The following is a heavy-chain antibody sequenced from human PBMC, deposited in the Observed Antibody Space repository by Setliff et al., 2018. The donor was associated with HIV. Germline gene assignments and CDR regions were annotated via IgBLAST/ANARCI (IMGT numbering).Heavy chain of an antibody. D-gene: IGHD6-19*01. V-gene: IGHV3-48*03. J-gene: IGHJ4*02. CDR2: ITGSGDTI. CDR1: GFTFSNYE. CDR3: AREATPRHSSGWVYFDY. Sequence: PGGSLRLSCAASGFTFSNYEMSWVRQAPGKGPEWVSYITGSGDTIYYADSVKGRFTMSRDNAKDSVYLQMNTLRVEDTAVYCCAREATPRHSSGWVYFDYWGQGMMVTVSS.